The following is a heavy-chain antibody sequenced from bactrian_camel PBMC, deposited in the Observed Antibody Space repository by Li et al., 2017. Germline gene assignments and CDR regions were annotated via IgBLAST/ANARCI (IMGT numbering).Heavy chain of an antibody. D-gene: IGHD6*01. J-gene: IGHJ4*01. Sequence: LVESGGGSVQAGGSLRPSCASSEPAFSRRCMGWFRQAPGKEREGVAQKTTSSGSTSYADSVKGRFTISQDNAKNTLYLQMSSLKPEDTAKYYCAVRVDMRCTRVQALYNYWGQGTQVTVS. CDR2: KTTSSGST. V-gene: IGHV3S28*01. CDR1: EPAFSRRC. CDR3: AVRVDMRCTRVQALYNY.